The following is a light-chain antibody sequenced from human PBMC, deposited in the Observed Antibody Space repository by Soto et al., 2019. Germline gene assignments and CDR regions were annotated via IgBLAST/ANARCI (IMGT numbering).Light chain of an antibody. J-gene: IGLJ3*02. CDR2: GNT. Sequence: QLVLTQPPSVSGAPGQRVTISCTGSSSNIGAGYDVHWYQQLPGTAPKLLIYGNTNRPSGVPDRFSASKSGTSASLAITGLQAEDEADYYCQSYDSSLSCWVFGGGTKLTVL. V-gene: IGLV1-40*01. CDR1: SSNIGAGYD. CDR3: QSYDSSLSCWV.